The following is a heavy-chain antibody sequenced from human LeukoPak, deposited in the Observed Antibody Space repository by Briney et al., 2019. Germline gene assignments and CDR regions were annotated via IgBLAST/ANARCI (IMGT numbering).Heavy chain of an antibody. D-gene: IGHD6-19*01. Sequence: NPSETLSLTCTVSGYSISSGYYWGWIRQPPGKGLEWIGSIYHSGITYYNPSLKSRVTISVDTSKIQFSLKLSSVTAADTAVYYCARQSSGWYRWFDPWGQGTLVTVSS. V-gene: IGHV4-38-2*02. CDR3: ARQSSGWYRWFDP. CDR2: IYHSGIT. J-gene: IGHJ5*02. CDR1: GYSISSGYY.